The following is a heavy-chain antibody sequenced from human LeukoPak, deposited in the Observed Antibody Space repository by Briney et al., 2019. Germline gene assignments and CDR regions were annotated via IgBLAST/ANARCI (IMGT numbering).Heavy chain of an antibody. D-gene: IGHD1-1*01. CDR3: ARYCTFRTCSGTKFDS. CDR1: GMTFKNYW. J-gene: IGHJ4*02. Sequence: GGSLRLSCAVSGMTFKNYWMSWFRQTPGKGLEWVATINQDESGKYYLDSVKGRFTISRDTAKNSLYLQMYSLTAEGTALYYCARYCTFRTCSGTKFDSWGPGTLVTVSS. CDR2: INQDESGK. V-gene: IGHV3-7*03.